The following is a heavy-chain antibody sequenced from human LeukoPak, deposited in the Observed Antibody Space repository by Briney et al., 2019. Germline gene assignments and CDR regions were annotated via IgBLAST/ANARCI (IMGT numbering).Heavy chain of an antibody. CDR1: GFTFSSYA. Sequence: GRSLRLSCAASGFTFSSYAMHSVRQAPGKGLGWGAVISYDASNKYYASCVKGRFTSSGDNSKNTLYLQMNSLRAEETAAEYCARSFGGEQQLGYYYYYGMDVWGQGTTVTVSS. V-gene: IGHV3-30-3*01. CDR2: ISYDASNK. CDR3: ARSFGGEQQLGYYYYYGMDV. J-gene: IGHJ6*02. D-gene: IGHD6-13*01.